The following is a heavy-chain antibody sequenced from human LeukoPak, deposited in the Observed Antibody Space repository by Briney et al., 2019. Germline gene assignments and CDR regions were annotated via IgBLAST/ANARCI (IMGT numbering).Heavy chain of an antibody. CDR3: ARGVNSGYFDY. J-gene: IGHJ4*02. D-gene: IGHD1-26*01. CDR2: IYCSGST. V-gene: IGHV4-59*01. Sequence: PSGTLSLTCTVSSYSINSGYYWTWIRQPPGKGLEWIGYIYCSGSTNYNPSLKSRVTISVDTSKNQFSLKLTSVTAADTAVYYCARGVNSGYFDYCGQGTLVTVSS. CDR1: SYSINSGYY.